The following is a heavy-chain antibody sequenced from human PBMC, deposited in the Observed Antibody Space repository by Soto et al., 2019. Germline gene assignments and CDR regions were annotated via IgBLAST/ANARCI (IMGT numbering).Heavy chain of an antibody. D-gene: IGHD2-15*01. CDR2: IIPIFGTA. V-gene: IGHV1-69*13. Sequence: ASVKVSCKASGGTFSSYAISWVRQAPGQGLEWMGGIIPIFGTANYAQKFQGRVTITADESTSTAYMELSSLRSEDTAVYYCARDDIVVVVADTWDYYGMDVWGQGTTVTVSS. J-gene: IGHJ6*02. CDR3: ARDDIVVVVADTWDYYGMDV. CDR1: GGTFSSYA.